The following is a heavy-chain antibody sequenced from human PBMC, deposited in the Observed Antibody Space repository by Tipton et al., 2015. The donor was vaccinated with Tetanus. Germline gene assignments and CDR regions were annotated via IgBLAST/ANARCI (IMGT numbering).Heavy chain of an antibody. CDR2: TYHSGGT. CDR3: ARAPYNSPGKYYFDF. D-gene: IGHD1-20*01. V-gene: IGHV4-30-2*01. J-gene: IGHJ4*02. CDR1: GGTFNNYS. Sequence: LRLSCAVYGGTFNNYSWSWIRQPPGKGLEWIGYTYHSGGTYYNPFLKSRVTISVDRSNNQFSLDLTSVTAADTAVYYCARAPYNSPGKYYFDFWGQGTLVTVSS.